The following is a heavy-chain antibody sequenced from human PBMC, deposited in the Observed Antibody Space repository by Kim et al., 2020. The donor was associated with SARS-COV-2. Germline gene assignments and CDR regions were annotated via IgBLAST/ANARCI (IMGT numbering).Heavy chain of an antibody. Sequence: GGSLRLSCAASGFTFSDYAVHWVRQGPGKGLEWVAVISYDGGNKYFADSVRGRFTISRDNSENSLYLQMNSLRAEDTAIYYCAILYMVRGREITPKHFYYCGMDVWGQGTTVTVSS. CDR1: GFTFSDYA. J-gene: IGHJ6*02. CDR3: AILYMVRGREITPKHFYYCGMDV. D-gene: IGHD3-10*01. CDR2: ISYDGGNK. V-gene: IGHV3-30*04.